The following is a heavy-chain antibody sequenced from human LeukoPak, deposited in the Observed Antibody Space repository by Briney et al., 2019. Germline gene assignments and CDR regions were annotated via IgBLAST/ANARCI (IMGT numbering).Heavy chain of an antibody. J-gene: IGHJ4*02. V-gene: IGHV4-34*01. CDR3: ARGSYDYVWGSYRYTYVFDY. Sequence: TSETLSLTCAVYGGSFSGYYWSWIRQPPGKGLEWIGEINHSGSTNYNPSLKSRVTISVDTSKNQFSLKLSSVTAADTAVYHCARGSYDYVWGSYRYTYVFDYWGQGTLVTVSS. CDR2: INHSGST. CDR1: GGSFSGYY. D-gene: IGHD3-16*02.